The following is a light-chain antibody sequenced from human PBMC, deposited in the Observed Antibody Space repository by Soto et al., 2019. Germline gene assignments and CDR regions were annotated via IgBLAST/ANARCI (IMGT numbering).Light chain of an antibody. V-gene: IGKV3-15*01. CDR3: QQYNDWPTALT. CDR2: AAS. CDR1: QSVSTN. Sequence: EAMVTQSPATPSVSPRERPTLSCRASQSVSTNLAWYQQNSGQAPGLLIYAASTRATGIPARFSGSGSGTEFTLSINSLQSEDFAVYYCQQYNDWPTALTFGGGTKVDIK. J-gene: IGKJ4*01.